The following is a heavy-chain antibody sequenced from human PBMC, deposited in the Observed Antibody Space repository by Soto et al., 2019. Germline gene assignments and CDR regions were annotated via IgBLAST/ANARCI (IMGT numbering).Heavy chain of an antibody. CDR3: ARDLGTTIAGPPRRETYGGVDP. V-gene: IGHV1-69*01. CDR2: IIPIIGPA. CDR1: GGTFTYYG. D-gene: IGHD3-22*01. J-gene: IGHJ5*02. Sequence: QVQLVQSGAEVKRPGSSVKLSCKASGGTFTYYGISWVRQAPGQGLEWMGGIIPIIGPATYAQKFQGRLTITADQSTSTAYMELSSLGSEDTALYYCARDLGTTIAGPPRRETYGGVDPWGQGTLVTVSS.